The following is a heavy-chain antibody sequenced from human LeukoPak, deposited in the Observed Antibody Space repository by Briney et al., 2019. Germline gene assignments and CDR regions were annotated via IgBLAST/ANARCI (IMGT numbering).Heavy chain of an antibody. D-gene: IGHD3-22*01. CDR2: IYPRGGST. J-gene: IGHJ4*02. Sequence: GASVKVSCKASGYTFTSNYIHWVRQAPGQGLEWMGMIYPRGGSTSYAQKFQGRVTITRDTSASAAYMELSSLRSEDTAVYYCAREGYDSSGYYYLDYWGQGTLVTVSS. CDR3: AREGYDSSGYYYLDY. V-gene: IGHV1-46*01. CDR1: GYTFTSNY.